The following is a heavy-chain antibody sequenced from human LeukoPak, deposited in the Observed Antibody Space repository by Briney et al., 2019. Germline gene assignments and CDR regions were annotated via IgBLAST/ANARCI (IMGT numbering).Heavy chain of an antibody. V-gene: IGHV4-34*01. CDR1: GGSFSGYY. Sequence: PSETLSLTCAVYGGSFSGYYWSWIRQPPGKGLEWIGEINHSGSTNYNPSLKSRVTISVGTSKNQFSLKLSSVTAADTAVYYCARGRRENYDFWSGYSGWFDPWGQGTLVTVSS. J-gene: IGHJ5*02. CDR3: ARGRRENYDFWSGYSGWFDP. D-gene: IGHD3-3*01. CDR2: INHSGST.